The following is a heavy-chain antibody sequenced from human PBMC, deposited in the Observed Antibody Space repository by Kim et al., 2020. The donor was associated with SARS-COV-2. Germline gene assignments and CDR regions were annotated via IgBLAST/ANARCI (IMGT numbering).Heavy chain of an antibody. D-gene: IGHD2-8*01. CDR3: ARGMGDY. CDR1: GFTFSSYW. V-gene: IGHV3-74*01. J-gene: IGHJ4*02. Sequence: GGSLRLSCAASGFTFSSYWMHWVRRAPGKGLMWVSRVNSGGTIANYADSVQGRFTISRDYAKNTLYLQMNSLRAEDTAVYYCARGMGDYWGQGTLVTVSS. CDR2: VNSGGTIA.